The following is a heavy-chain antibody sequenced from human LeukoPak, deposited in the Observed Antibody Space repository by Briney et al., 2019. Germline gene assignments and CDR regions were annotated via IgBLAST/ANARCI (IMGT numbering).Heavy chain of an antibody. D-gene: IGHD6-6*01. CDR3: ARLGDSSSSGIDY. CDR2: IHTSGTT. CDR1: GDSITNYY. J-gene: IGHJ4*02. V-gene: IGHV4-4*07. Sequence: PSETLSLTCTVSGDSITNYYWNWIRQPAGKGLEWIGRIHTSGTTNHNPSLKSRVTMSVDMSMNQFSLKLSSVTAADTAVYYCARLGDSSSSGIDYWGQGTLVTVSS.